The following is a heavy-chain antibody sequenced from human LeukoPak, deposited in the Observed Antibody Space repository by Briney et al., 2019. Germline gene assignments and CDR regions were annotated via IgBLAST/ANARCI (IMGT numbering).Heavy chain of an antibody. CDR1: GFTFSSYS. D-gene: IGHD3-22*01. J-gene: IGHJ6*03. V-gene: IGHV3-48*04. CDR3: ARCYDSSGYYTGDHYYYYMDV. Sequence: GGSLRLSCAASGFTFSSYSMNWVRQAPGKGLEYVSYISSGSGTIYYADSVKGRFTISRDNAKNSLYLQMNSLRAEDTAVYYCARCYDSSGYYTGDHYYYYMDVWGKGTTVTVSS. CDR2: ISSGSGTI.